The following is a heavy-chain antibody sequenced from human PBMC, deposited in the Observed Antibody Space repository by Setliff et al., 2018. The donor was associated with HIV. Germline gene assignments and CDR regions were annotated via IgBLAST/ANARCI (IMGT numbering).Heavy chain of an antibody. CDR2: MNPNSGNT. V-gene: IGHV1-8*02. CDR1: GYTFTSYD. J-gene: IGHJ4*02. D-gene: IGHD1-26*01. CDR3: ATGKNSGSYYFILHY. Sequence: ASVKVSCKASGYTFTSYDINWVRQATGQGLEWVGWMNPNSGNTAYAQKFQGRVTMPRNTSISTAYMELSSLRSADRAVYYCATGKNSGSYYFILHYWGQGTLVTVSS.